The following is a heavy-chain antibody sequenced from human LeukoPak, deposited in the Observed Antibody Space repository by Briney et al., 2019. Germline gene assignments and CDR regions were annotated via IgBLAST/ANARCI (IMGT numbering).Heavy chain of an antibody. Sequence: PSETLSLTCAASGGSISSYYRSWVRQPPGKGLEWIGYIYYSGSTNYNPSLKSRVTISVDTSKNQFSLKLSSVTAADTAVYYCARGVKVVTAYYYYYYMDVWGKGTTVTISS. CDR1: GGSISSYY. CDR3: ARGVKVVTAYYYYYYMDV. V-gene: IGHV4-59*01. J-gene: IGHJ6*03. D-gene: IGHD3-22*01. CDR2: IYYSGST.